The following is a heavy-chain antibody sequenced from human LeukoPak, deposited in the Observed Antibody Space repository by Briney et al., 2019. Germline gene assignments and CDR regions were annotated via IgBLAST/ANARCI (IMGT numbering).Heavy chain of an antibody. V-gene: IGHV3-23*01. Sequence: PGGSLRLSCAASGFTFSSYAMSWVRQAPGKGLEWVSAISGSGGSTYYADSVKGRFTISRDNSKNTLYLQMNSLRAEDTAVYYCAKDKRRWLQPYHFDYWGQGTLVTVSS. CDR2: ISGSGGST. J-gene: IGHJ4*02. D-gene: IGHD5-24*01. CDR3: AKDKRRWLQPYHFDY. CDR1: GFTFSSYA.